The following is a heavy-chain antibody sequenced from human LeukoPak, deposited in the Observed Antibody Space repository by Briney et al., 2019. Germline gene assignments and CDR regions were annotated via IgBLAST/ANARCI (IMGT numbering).Heavy chain of an antibody. CDR3: ARVFALQGDGSYFDY. CDR2: IIPIFGTA. Sequence: SVTVSCKASGGTFSSYAISWVRQAPGQGLEWMGGIIPIFGTANYAQKFQGRVTITADESTSTAYMELSSLRSEDTAVYYCARVFALQGDGSYFDYWGQGTLVTVSS. D-gene: IGHD5-24*01. CDR1: GGTFSSYA. J-gene: IGHJ4*02. V-gene: IGHV1-69*01.